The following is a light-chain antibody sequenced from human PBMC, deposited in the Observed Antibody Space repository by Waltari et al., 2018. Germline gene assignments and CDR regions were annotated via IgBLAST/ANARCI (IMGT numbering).Light chain of an antibody. J-gene: IGLJ2*01. CDR2: ENY. V-gene: IGLV1-51*02. CDR3: GTWDSSLNIEV. Sequence: QSVLTQPPSVSAAPGQKVTISCSGSPPNIGKNFVSWYQQFPGSAPKLLIYENYNRPSYIPDRFSGSKSGTSATLDITGLQTGDEADYYCGTWDSSLNIEVFGGGTKLTVL. CDR1: PPNIGKNF.